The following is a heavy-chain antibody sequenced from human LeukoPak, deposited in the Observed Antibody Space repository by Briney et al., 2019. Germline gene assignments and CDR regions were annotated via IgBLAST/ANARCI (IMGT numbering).Heavy chain of an antibody. J-gene: IGHJ4*02. D-gene: IGHD4-17*01. Sequence: GGPLRLSCAASGFTFSSYSMNWVRQAPGKGLEWVSYISSSSSTIYYADSVKGRFTISRDNAKNSLYLQMNSLRAEDTAVYYCARDRNDYGDAGGVDYWGQGTLVTVSS. CDR1: GFTFSSYS. V-gene: IGHV3-48*01. CDR2: ISSSSSTI. CDR3: ARDRNDYGDAGGVDY.